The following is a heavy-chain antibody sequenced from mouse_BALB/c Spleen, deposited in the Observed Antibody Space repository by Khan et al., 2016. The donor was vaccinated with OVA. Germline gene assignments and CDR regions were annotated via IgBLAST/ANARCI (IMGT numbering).Heavy chain of an antibody. CDR2: ISSGDSYT. D-gene: IGHD1-1*01. CDR3: ARPPITTIVATSYWFFDV. J-gene: IGHJ1*01. V-gene: IGHV5-9-3*01. CDR1: GFTFSGYA. Sequence: VQLKESGGDLVKPGGSLKLSCAASGFTFSGYALSWVRQTPEKRLEWVATISSGDSYTYYPDSVKGRFTISRDNAKNTLYLRMSSLRSEDTAMYYCARPPITTIVATSYWFFDVWGAGTTVTVSS.